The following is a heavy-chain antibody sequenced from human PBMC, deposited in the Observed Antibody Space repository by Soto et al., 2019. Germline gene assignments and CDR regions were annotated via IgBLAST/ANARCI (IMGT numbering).Heavy chain of an antibody. CDR1: GFTFSSYW. J-gene: IGHJ5*02. D-gene: IGHD3-10*01. Sequence: EVQLVESGGGLVQPGGSLRLSCAASGFTFSSYWMHWVRQAPGKGLVWVSRINSDGSSTSYADSVKGRFTISRDNAKNTLYLQINSLRAEDTAVYYCARDQGLWFGELASWGQGTLVTVSS. CDR2: INSDGSST. V-gene: IGHV3-74*01. CDR3: ARDQGLWFGELAS.